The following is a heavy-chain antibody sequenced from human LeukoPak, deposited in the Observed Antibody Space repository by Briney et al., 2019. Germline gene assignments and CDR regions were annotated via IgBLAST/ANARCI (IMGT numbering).Heavy chain of an antibody. CDR2: IYYSGTT. V-gene: IGHV4-39*07. D-gene: IGHD2-8*01. Sequence: PSETLSLTCTVSGGSIRSTSYYWGWIRQPPGKGLEWIGSIYYSGTTNYNPSLKSRVTISVDTSKNQFSLKLSSVTAADTAVYYCARGPFLSYRAELDYWGQGTLVTVSS. CDR1: GGSIRSTSYY. J-gene: IGHJ4*02. CDR3: ARGPFLSYRAELDY.